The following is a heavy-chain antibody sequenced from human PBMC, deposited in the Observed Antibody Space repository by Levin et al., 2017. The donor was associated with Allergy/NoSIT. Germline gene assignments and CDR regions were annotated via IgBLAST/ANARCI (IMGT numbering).Heavy chain of an antibody. CDR3: ARGLPDWLLPNYYYYYMDV. D-gene: IGHD3-9*01. V-gene: IGHV4-61*02. CDR1: GGSISSGSYY. Sequence: SQTLSLTCTVSGGSISSGSYYWSWIRQPAGKGLEWIGRIYTSGSTNYNPSLKSRVTISVDTSKNQFSLKLSSVTAADTAVYYCARGLPDWLLPNYYYYYMDVWGKGTTVTVSS. CDR2: IYTSGST. J-gene: IGHJ6*03.